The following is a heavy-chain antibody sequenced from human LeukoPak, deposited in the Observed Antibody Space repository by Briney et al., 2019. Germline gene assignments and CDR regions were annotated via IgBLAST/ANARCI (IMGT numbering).Heavy chain of an antibody. CDR2: IKQDGSEK. CDR1: GFTFSSYW. J-gene: IGHJ4*02. D-gene: IGHD3-3*01. Sequence: GGSLRLSCAASGFTFSSYWMSWVRQAPGKGLEWVANIKQDGSEKYYVDSVKGRFTISRDNAKNSLYLQMNSLRAEDTAVYYCARGLYDFWSGYKGHDYWGQGTLVTVSS. V-gene: IGHV3-7*01. CDR3: ARGLYDFWSGYKGHDY.